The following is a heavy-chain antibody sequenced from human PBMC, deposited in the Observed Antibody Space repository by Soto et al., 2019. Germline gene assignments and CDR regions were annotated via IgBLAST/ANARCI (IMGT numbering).Heavy chain of an antibody. J-gene: IGHJ4*02. V-gene: IGHV4-31*03. CDR2: IYYSGST. Sequence: QVQLQESGPGLVKPSQTLSLTCTVSGGSISSGGYYWSWIRQHPGKGLEWIGYIYYSGSTYYNPSLKSRVTISVDTSKNQFSLKLSSVTAADTAVYYYARQGDCISTSCYGLFDYWGQGTLVTVSS. CDR3: ARQGDCISTSCYGLFDY. CDR1: GGSISSGGYY. D-gene: IGHD2-2*01.